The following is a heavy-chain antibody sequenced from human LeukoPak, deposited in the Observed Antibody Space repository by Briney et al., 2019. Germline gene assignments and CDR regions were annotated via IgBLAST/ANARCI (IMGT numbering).Heavy chain of an antibody. V-gene: IGHV4-39*07. Sequence: SETLSLTCTVSGGSISSSSYCWGWIRQPPGKGLEWIGSMYYSGSTYYNPSLKSRVTISVDTSKNQFSLKLSSVTAADTAVYYCARRPAVVSSSWYYHFDYWGQGTLVTVSS. CDR2: MYYSGST. CDR3: ARRPAVVSSSWYYHFDY. D-gene: IGHD6-13*01. CDR1: GGSISSSSYC. J-gene: IGHJ4*02.